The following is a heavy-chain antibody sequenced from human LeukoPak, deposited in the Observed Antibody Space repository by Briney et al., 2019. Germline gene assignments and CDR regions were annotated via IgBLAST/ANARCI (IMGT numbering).Heavy chain of an antibody. CDR3: ARGQGA. V-gene: IGHV3-53*01. J-gene: IGHJ5*02. CDR2: IYIGGGT. Sequence: GGSLRLSCAASGFTFSDYYMSWIRQAPGKGLEWVAVIYIGGGTYYAASVKGRFTISRDTSKNTLFLQMNSLRADDTAMYYCARGQGAWGQGTLVTVSS. CDR1: GFTFSDYY.